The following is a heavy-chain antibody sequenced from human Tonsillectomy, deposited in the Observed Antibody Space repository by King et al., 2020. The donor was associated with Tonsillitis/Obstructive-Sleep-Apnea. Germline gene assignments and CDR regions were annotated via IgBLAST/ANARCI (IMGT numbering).Heavy chain of an antibody. CDR2: IISSSSYT. CDR3: ARVACDYYYYYYMDV. J-gene: IGHJ6*03. CDR1: GFTFSDYY. V-gene: IGHV3-11*05. Sequence: VQLVESGGGLVKPGGSLRLSCAASGFTFSDYYMSWIRQAPGKGLEWVSYIISSSSYTNYADSVKGRFTISRDNAKNSLYLQMNSLRAEDTAVYYCARVACDYYYYYYMDVWGKGTTVTVSS.